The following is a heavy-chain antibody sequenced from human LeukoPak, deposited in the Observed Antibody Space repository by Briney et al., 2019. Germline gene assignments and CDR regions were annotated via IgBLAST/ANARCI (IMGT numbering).Heavy chain of an antibody. J-gene: IGHJ4*02. CDR2: IKEDGSEK. CDR1: GFIFNTYW. Sequence: PGGSLRLSCAASGFIFNTYWMSWFRQAPGKGLEWVANIKEDGSEKHYVDSVKGRFTISRDNAKNSLYLQMNNLRAEDTAVYYCARYWSAGPEDYWGQGILVTVSS. V-gene: IGHV3-7*03. CDR3: ARYWSAGPEDY. D-gene: IGHD6-19*01.